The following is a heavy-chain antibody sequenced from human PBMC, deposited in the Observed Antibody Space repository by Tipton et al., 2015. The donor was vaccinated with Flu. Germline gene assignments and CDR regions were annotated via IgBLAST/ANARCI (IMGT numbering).Heavy chain of an antibody. CDR3: AKEGPSWYCDL. J-gene: IGHJ2*01. CDR1: GGSISSDGYY. CDR2: IYYSGST. V-gene: IGHV4-31*03. Sequence: TLSLTCTVSGGSISSDGYYWNWIRQHPGKGLEWIGYIYYSGSTYYNPSLKSRVTISVDTSRNQFSLKLSSVTAADTAVYYCAKEGPSWYCDLWGRGTLVTVSS.